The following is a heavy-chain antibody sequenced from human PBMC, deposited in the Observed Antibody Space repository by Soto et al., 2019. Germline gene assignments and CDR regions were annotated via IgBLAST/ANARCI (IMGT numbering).Heavy chain of an antibody. CDR1: GYTFTTYY. Sequence: ASVKVSCKASGYTFTTYYIHWVRQAPGQGLEWMAIINPSSGSAGYAQKFQVRVTVTRDTPTSTAYMELRSLRSDDTAVYYCATIGSGSNPPDYWGQGTLVTVSS. J-gene: IGHJ4*02. CDR3: ATIGSGSNPPDY. V-gene: IGHV1-46*01. CDR2: INPSSGSA. D-gene: IGHD6-19*01.